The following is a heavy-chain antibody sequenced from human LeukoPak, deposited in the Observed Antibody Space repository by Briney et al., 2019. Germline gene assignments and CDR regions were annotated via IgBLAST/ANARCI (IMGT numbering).Heavy chain of an antibody. J-gene: IGHJ4*02. Sequence: PSETLSLTCAVYGGSFSGYYWSWIRQPPGKGLEWIGEINHSGSTKYNPHLKSRVTISVDTSKNQFSLKLSSVTAADTAVYYCASITFGGVIDRGYWGQGTLVTVSS. CDR3: ASITFGGVIDRGY. V-gene: IGHV4-34*01. CDR1: GGSFSGYY. CDR2: INHSGST. D-gene: IGHD3-16*02.